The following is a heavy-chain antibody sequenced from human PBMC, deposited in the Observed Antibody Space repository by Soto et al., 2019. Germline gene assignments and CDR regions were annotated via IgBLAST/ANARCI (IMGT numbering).Heavy chain of an antibody. J-gene: IGHJ6*02. CDR3: AREGSADYGSYGMDV. D-gene: IGHD4-17*01. Sequence: ASVKVSCKASGFTDYYIHWVRQAPGQGLEWMGWVNPNSGGTNYAQKFQGRVAMTRDTFISTAYMELSRLQSDDTAVYYCAREGSADYGSYGMDVWGQGTTVTVPS. V-gene: IGHV1-2*02. CDR2: VNPNSGGT. CDR1: GFTDYY.